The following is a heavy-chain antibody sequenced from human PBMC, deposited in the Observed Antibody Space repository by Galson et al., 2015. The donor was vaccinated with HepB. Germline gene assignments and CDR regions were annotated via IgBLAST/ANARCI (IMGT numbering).Heavy chain of an antibody. V-gene: IGHV1-69*04. Sequence: SVKVSCKASGGTFSSYAISWVRQAPGQGLEWMGRIIPILGIANYAQKFQGRVTITADKSTSTAYMELSSLRSEDTAVYYCARDQAGRGGAFDIWGQGTMVTVSS. D-gene: IGHD3-16*01. CDR3: ARDQAGRGGAFDI. CDR2: IIPILGIA. CDR1: GGTFSSYA. J-gene: IGHJ3*02.